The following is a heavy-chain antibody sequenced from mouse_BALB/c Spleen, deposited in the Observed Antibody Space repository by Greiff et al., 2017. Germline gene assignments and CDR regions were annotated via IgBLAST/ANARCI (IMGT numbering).Heavy chain of an antibody. CDR1: GYTFTSYW. J-gene: IGHJ2*01. D-gene: IGHD4-1*01. CDR2: INPSTGYT. Sequence: QVQLQQSGAELAKPGASVKMSCKASGYTFTSYWMHWVKQRPGQGLEWIGYINPSTGYTEYNQKFKDKATLTADKSSSTAYMQLSSLTSEDSAVYYCASLTGTPYYFDYWGQGTTLTVSS. V-gene: IGHV1-7*01. CDR3: ASLTGTPYYFDY.